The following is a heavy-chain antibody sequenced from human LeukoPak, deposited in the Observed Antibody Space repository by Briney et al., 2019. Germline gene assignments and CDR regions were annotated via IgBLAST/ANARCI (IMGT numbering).Heavy chain of an antibody. Sequence: SETLSLTCTVSGGSISTSSYYWGWIRQPPGKGLEWIGTIYYSGSTYYNPSLKTRVTISVDTSKNQFSLRLSSVTAAGTAVYYCARRAVVAATGRFLDYWGQGTLVTVSS. CDR1: GGSISTSSYY. D-gene: IGHD2-15*01. CDR3: ARRAVVAATGRFLDY. CDR2: IYYSGST. V-gene: IGHV4-39*01. J-gene: IGHJ4*02.